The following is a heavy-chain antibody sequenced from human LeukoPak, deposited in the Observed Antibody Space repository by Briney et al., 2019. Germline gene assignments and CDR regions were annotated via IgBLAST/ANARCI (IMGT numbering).Heavy chain of an antibody. J-gene: IGHJ5*02. CDR2: ISAYNGNT. Sequence: SVKVSCKASGYTFTSYGISWVRQAPGQGLEWMGWISAYNGNTNYAQKLQGRVTMTTDTSTSTAYMELRSLRSDDTAVYYCASSLSVRWVVVAAATPVSWVQATLVTVSS. V-gene: IGHV1-18*01. CDR3: ASSLSVRWVVVAAATPVS. D-gene: IGHD2-2*01. CDR1: GYTFTSYG.